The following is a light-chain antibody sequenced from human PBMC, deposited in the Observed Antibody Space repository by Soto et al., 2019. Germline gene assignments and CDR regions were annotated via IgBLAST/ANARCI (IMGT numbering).Light chain of an antibody. CDR2: NVN. Sequence: QSALIQPPSVSGSPGQSVTISCTGTSSDVGSYDYVSWYQQEPGTVPKPMIYNVNTRPSGVPDRFSGSKSGNTASMTISGLQAEDEADYYCQTWGTGIRVFGGGTKLTVL. CDR1: SSDVGSYDY. V-gene: IGLV2-11*01. J-gene: IGLJ3*02. CDR3: QTWGTGIRV.